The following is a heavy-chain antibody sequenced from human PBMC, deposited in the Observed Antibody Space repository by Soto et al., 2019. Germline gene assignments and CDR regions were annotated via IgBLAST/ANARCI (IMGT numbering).Heavy chain of an antibody. V-gene: IGHV3-23*01. CDR3: AKRDSGSGTSPPLIGS. D-gene: IGHD3-10*01. Sequence: EVQLLESGGGLVQPGGSLRLSCAASGFTFTSYSMNWVRQAPGKGLEWVSTISGGDTTFYAASVKGRFTISRDESKNTLYLEMNSLRVDDTAVYFCAKRDSGSGTSPPLIGSWGQGTLVTVSS. CDR1: GFTFTSYS. CDR2: ISGGDTT. J-gene: IGHJ4*02.